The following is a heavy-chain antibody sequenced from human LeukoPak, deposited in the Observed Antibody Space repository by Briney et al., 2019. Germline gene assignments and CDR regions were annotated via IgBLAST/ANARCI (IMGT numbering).Heavy chain of an antibody. V-gene: IGHV3-23*01. CDR3: AKGGYCSRTSCYGYFDS. Sequence: GGSLRLSCAASGFTFSSNAMSWVRQAPGKGLEWVSAISISGGSTYYADSVKGRFTISRDNSENTLYLQMNSLRAEDTAVYYCAKGGYCSRTSCYGYFDSWGQGTLVTVSS. CDR2: ISISGGST. CDR1: GFTFSSNA. D-gene: IGHD2-2*01. J-gene: IGHJ4*02.